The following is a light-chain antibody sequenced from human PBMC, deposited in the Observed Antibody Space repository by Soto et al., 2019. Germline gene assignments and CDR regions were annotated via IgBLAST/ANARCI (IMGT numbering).Light chain of an antibody. Sequence: DIQMTQSPSTLSAYVGDRVTITCRASQSITNWVAWYQQKPGKAPKLLIYDASNLESGVPSRFSGGGSGTDFTLTVSSLQPDDFATYYGQQYNNYSPTFGQGTKVEV. CDR1: QSITNW. CDR2: DAS. J-gene: IGKJ1*01. CDR3: QQYNNYSPT. V-gene: IGKV1-5*01.